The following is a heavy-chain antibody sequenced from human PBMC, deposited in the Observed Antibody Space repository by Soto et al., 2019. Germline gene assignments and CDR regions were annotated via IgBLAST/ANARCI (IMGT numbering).Heavy chain of an antibody. J-gene: IGHJ5*02. Sequence: QVQLQESGPGLVKLSQTLSLTCTVSGGSISSGGYYWSWIRQHPGKGLERIGYIYYSGSTYYNPSLKGRVTISVYTSKNQFSLNLSSVTAADTAVYYCARAPTTVTTVAWFDPWGQGTLVTVSS. D-gene: IGHD4-17*01. CDR3: ARAPTTVTTVAWFDP. CDR2: IYYSGST. V-gene: IGHV4-31*03. CDR1: GGSISSGGYY.